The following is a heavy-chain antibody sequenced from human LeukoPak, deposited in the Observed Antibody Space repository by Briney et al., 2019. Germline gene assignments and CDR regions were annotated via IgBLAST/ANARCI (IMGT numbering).Heavy chain of an antibody. V-gene: IGHV4-59*12. CDR3: AGDRDPDAFDI. CDR2: IYNSGTT. CDR1: GGSISSNF. Sequence: PSETLSLTCTVSGGSISSNFWSWIRQPPGKGLEYIGYIYNSGTTNYNPSLKSRVTMSVDTSKNQFSLKLSSVTAADTAVYYCAGDRDPDAFDIWGQGTMVTVSS. J-gene: IGHJ3*02.